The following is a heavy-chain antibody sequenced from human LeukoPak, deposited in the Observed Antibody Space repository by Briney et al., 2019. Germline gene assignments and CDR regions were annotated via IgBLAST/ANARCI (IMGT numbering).Heavy chain of an antibody. D-gene: IGHD1-14*01. V-gene: IGHV3-7*01. J-gene: IGHJ4*02. Sequence: GGSLRLSCRVTGFRFSTYWMSSVRQAPGKGLEWVANIKEDGSESFYMDSLRGRFSISRDNANNLLYLQLNRLRPEDTAVYYCARDWYRSYDYWGQGTVVTVSS. CDR3: ARDWYRSYDY. CDR2: IKEDGSES. CDR1: GFRFSTYW.